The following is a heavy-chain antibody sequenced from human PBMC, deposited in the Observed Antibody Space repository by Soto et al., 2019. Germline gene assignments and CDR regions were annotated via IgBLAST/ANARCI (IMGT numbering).Heavy chain of an antibody. Sequence: EVQLEESGGGLIQPGGSLRLSCAASGFTVSSNYMSWVRQAPGKGLEWVSIIYPAGSTYYADSVQGRFTISRDNSKNTLYLQMNSLRAEDTAVYYCARDSQGLPAASPCFYYYGMDVWGQGTTVTVSS. CDR3: ARDSQGLPAASPCFYYYGMDV. V-gene: IGHV3-53*01. J-gene: IGHJ6*02. CDR2: IYPAGST. CDR1: GFTVSSNY. D-gene: IGHD2-2*01.